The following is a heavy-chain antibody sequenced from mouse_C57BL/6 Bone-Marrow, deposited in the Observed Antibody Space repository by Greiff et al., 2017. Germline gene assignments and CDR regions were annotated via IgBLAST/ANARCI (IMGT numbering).Heavy chain of an antibody. Sequence: EVQLVESGGGLVKPGGSLKLSCAASGFSFSSYALSWVRQTPEKRLVWVATISDGGSYTYYPDNVKGRFTISRGNAKNNLYLQMSHLKSEDTAMYYCARGLLPYAMDYGGQGTSVTVSA. CDR3: ARGLLPYAMDY. J-gene: IGHJ4*01. D-gene: IGHD2-3*01. V-gene: IGHV5-4*01. CDR2: ISDGGSYT. CDR1: GFSFSSYA.